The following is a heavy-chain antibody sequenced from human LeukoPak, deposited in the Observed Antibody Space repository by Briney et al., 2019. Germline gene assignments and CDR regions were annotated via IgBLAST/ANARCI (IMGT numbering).Heavy chain of an antibody. J-gene: IGHJ4*02. CDR2: TYYRSKWYN. Sequence: SQTLSLTCAISGDSVSSNSAAWNWIRQSPSRGLEWLGRTYYRSKWYNGYAVSVKSRITINPDTSKNQFSLQLNSVTPEDTAVYYCARVPRYSGSYPFDYWGQGTLVTVSS. CDR3: ARVPRYSGSYPFDY. V-gene: IGHV6-1*01. CDR1: GDSVSSNSAA. D-gene: IGHD1-26*01.